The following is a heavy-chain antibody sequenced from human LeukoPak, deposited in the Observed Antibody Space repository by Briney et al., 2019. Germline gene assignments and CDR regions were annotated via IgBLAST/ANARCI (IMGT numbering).Heavy chain of an antibody. Sequence: GRSLRLSCAASGFTFDDYAMHWVRQAPGKGLEWVSGISWNSGSIGYADSVKGRFTISRDNAKNSLYLQMNSLRAEDTAVYYCARDLVRRGYYYPYYFDYWGQGTLVTVSS. V-gene: IGHV3-9*01. D-gene: IGHD3-22*01. CDR1: GFTFDDYA. CDR3: ARDLVRRGYYYPYYFDY. J-gene: IGHJ4*02. CDR2: ISWNSGSI.